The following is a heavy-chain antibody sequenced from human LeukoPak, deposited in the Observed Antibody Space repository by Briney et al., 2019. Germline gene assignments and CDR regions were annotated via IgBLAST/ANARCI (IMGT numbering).Heavy chain of an antibody. CDR1: GASISSGGYY. D-gene: IGHD5-24*01. J-gene: IGHJ4*02. Sequence: KPLETLSLTCTVSGASISSGGYYWNWIRQHPGKGLEWIGYIYYSGSTYYNPSLKSRVTISVDTSKNQFNLKLSSVTAADTAVYYCATCRDGYSFYFDYWGQGTLVTVSS. V-gene: IGHV4-31*03. CDR2: IYYSGST. CDR3: ATCRDGYSFYFDY.